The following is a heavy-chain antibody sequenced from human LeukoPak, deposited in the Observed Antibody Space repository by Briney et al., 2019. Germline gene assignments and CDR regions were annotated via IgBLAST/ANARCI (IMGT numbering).Heavy chain of an antibody. CDR3: ARISSSWYECDI. D-gene: IGHD6-13*01. V-gene: IGHV2-26*01. CDR2: IFSNDEK. CDR1: GFSLSDARMG. Sequence: SGPVLVKPTETLTLTCTVSGFSLSDARMGVSWIRQPPGKALEWLAHIFSNDEKPYSTSLKSRLTISKDTSKSQVVLTMTNMDPVDTATYYCARISSSWYECDIWGQGTMVTVSS. J-gene: IGHJ3*02.